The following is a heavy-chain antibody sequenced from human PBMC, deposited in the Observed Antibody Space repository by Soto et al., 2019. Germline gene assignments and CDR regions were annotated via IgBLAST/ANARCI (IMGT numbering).Heavy chain of an antibody. Sequence: EVQLVESGGGLVQPGGSLRLSCAASGFTFSSYEMNWVRQAPGKGLEWVSYISSSGSTIYYADSVKGRFTISIDNAKNSLYLQMNSLRAEDTAVYYCARVVMVRGVIIPRGGMDVWGQGTTVTVSS. CDR2: ISSSGSTI. V-gene: IGHV3-48*03. CDR1: GFTFSSYE. CDR3: ARVVMVRGVIIPRGGMDV. J-gene: IGHJ6*02. D-gene: IGHD3-10*01.